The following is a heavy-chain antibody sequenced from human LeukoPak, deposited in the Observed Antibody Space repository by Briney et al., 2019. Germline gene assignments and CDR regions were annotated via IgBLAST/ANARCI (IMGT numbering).Heavy chain of an antibody. Sequence: GGSLRLSCAASGFTFSTYAMRWVRQAPGKGLEWVAIISYDGSNEYYADSVKGRFTISRDNSKNTLYLQMNSLRPEDTAVYYCARRATRSIYWFDPWGQGPLVTVSS. CDR3: ARRATRSIYWFDP. D-gene: IGHD1-1*01. J-gene: IGHJ5*02. CDR1: GFTFSTYA. CDR2: ISYDGSNE. V-gene: IGHV3-30-3*01.